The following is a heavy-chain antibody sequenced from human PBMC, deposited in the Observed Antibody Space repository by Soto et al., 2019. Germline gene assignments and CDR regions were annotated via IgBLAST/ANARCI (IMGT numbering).Heavy chain of an antibody. J-gene: IGHJ5*01. CDR3: VRDQKYFRVNGNWFDS. Sequence: GASVKVSCKASGYTSADFGIGWVRQAPGQGLEWMGWVSGNNGASNPAPKVQGRITMTLDTSTGVSYMALRSLRSDDTAIYYCVRDQKYFRVNGNWFDSWGQGTLVTVSP. V-gene: IGHV1-18*04. D-gene: IGHD2-2*01. CDR1: GYTSADFG. CDR2: VSGNNGAS.